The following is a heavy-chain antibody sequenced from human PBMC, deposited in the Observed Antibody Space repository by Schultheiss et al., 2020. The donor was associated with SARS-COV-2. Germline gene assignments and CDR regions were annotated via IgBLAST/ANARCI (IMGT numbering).Heavy chain of an antibody. CDR1: GFTFSSYE. J-gene: IGHJ5*02. CDR3: ARVAGGTYYDFWSGKNWFDP. V-gene: IGHV3-48*03. D-gene: IGHD3-3*01. CDR2: ISSSGSTI. Sequence: GESLKISCAASGFTFSSYEMNWVRQAPGKGLEWVSYISSSGSTIYYADSVKGRFTISRDNAKNSLYLQMNSLRAEDTAVYYCARVAGGTYYDFWSGKNWFDPWGQGTLVTVSS.